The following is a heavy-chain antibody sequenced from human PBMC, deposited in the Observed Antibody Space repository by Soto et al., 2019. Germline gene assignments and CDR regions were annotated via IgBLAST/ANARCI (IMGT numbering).Heavy chain of an antibody. D-gene: IGHD6-19*01. Sequence: QVQLVQSGAEVKKPGASVTVSCKASGYTFTSYGISWVRQAPGQGPEWMGWISGHNGNTNHPQSLQGRITMTTDTSRNTVYMELRSLRSDDTAVYYCARDRSGWYDFWGQGTLVTVSA. J-gene: IGHJ4*02. CDR2: ISGHNGNT. CDR1: GYTFTSYG. V-gene: IGHV1-18*04. CDR3: ARDRSGWYDF.